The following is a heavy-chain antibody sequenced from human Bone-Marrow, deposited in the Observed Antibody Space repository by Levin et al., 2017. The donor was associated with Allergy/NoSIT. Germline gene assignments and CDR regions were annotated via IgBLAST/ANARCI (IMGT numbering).Heavy chain of an antibody. CDR3: ARDFTRRDYDILTGYSY. Sequence: SCAASGFTFSSYAMHWVRQAPGKGLEWVAVISYDGSNKYYADSVKGRFTISRDNSKNTLYLQMNSLRAEDTAVYYCARDFTRRDYDILTGYSYWGQGTLVTVSS. D-gene: IGHD3-9*01. J-gene: IGHJ4*02. CDR2: ISYDGSNK. V-gene: IGHV3-30-3*01. CDR1: GFTFSSYA.